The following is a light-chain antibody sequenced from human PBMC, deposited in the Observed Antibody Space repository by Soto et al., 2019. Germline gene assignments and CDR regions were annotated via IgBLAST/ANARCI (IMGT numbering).Light chain of an antibody. CDR1: HSVGYY. CDR2: DAS. CDR3: HQRSNWPDT. J-gene: IGKJ3*01. Sequence: ETVLTPSPGTLSLSPGVRAARSGRASHSVGYYLAWYQQKPGQAPRLLIYDASKIATGIPARFSGSGSGTDFTLAISGQEPADFAVYYCHQRSNWPDTFGPGTKVDLK. V-gene: IGKV3-11*01.